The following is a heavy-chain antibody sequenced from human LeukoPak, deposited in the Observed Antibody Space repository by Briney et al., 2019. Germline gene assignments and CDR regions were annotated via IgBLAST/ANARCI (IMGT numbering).Heavy chain of an antibody. Sequence: GGSLRLSCAASGFTFSSYAMSWVRQAPGKGLEWVSAISGSGGSTYYADSVKGRFTISRDNSKNTLSLQLNSLRAEDTAVYFCARDGTTEDLYHFYMDVWGDGTTVTVSS. CDR1: GFTFSSYA. CDR2: ISGSGGST. D-gene: IGHD4-11*01. J-gene: IGHJ6*03. CDR3: ARDGTTEDLYHFYMDV. V-gene: IGHV3-23*01.